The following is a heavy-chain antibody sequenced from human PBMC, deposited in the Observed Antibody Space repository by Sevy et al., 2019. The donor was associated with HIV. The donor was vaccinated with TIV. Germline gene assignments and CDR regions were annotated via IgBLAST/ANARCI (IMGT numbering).Heavy chain of an antibody. CDR1: GFTVSGNY. D-gene: IGHD3-10*01. Sequence: GGSLRLSCAASGFTVSGNYMTWVRQAPGKGLEWVSVIYSGGGTYYADSVKGRFTISRDNSKNTLYLQINILRAEDTAVYYCARGRVSGSHRNDAFDIWGQGTMVTVSS. CDR3: ARGRVSGSHRNDAFDI. J-gene: IGHJ3*02. V-gene: IGHV3-53*01. CDR2: IYSGGGT.